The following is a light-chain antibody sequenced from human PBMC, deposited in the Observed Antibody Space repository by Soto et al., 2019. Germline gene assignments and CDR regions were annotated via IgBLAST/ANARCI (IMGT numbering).Light chain of an antibody. CDR3: QQYNNWPPYT. CDR2: GES. CDR1: QSVSSN. V-gene: IGKV3-15*01. Sequence: EIVMTQSPATLSVSPGERATLSCRASQSVSSNLAWYQQKPGQAPRLLIYGESTRDTGIPARFSGSGSGTEFTLTISSLQSEDFAVYYCQQYNNWPPYTFGQGTKLEIK. J-gene: IGKJ2*01.